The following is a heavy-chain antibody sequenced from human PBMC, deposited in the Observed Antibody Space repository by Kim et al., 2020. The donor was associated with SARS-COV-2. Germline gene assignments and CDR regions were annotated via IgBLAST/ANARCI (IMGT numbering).Heavy chain of an antibody. V-gene: IGHV3-48*02. J-gene: IGHJ6*02. CDR2: ISSSSSTI. CDR1: GFTFSSYS. D-gene: IGHD2-2*01. CDR3: ARDRRSHLDCSSTSCYLVRMDV. Sequence: GGSLRLSCAASGFTFSSYSMNWVRQAPGKGLEWVSYISSSSSTIYYADSVKGRFTISRDNAKNSLYLQMNSLRDEDTAVYYCARDRRSHLDCSSTSCYLVRMDVWGQGTTVTVSS.